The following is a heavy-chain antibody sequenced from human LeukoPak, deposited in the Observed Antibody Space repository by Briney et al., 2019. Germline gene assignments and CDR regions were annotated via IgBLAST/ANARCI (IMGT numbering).Heavy chain of an antibody. Sequence: ASVKVSCKPSRYTFTEYYIHWVRPPPRQGVEWMGWINPSSGDTNQAKKSQGRVTMTRDTSISTAYMDLSRLTYDDTAVYYCARGGDMQQRLARQHWGEGTLVTVSS. CDR1: RYTFTEYY. CDR2: INPSSGDT. V-gene: IGHV1-2*02. J-gene: IGHJ1*01. D-gene: IGHD2-15*01. CDR3: ARGGDMQQRLARQH.